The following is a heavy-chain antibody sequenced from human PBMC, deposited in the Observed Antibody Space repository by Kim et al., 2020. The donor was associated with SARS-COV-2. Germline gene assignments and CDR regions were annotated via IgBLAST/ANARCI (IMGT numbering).Heavy chain of an antibody. V-gene: IGHV3-30*18. CDR2: ISYDGSNK. J-gene: IGHJ4*02. CDR1: GFMFSRYG. CDR3: AKDYVWFGATSYFDY. D-gene: IGHD3-10*01. Sequence: GGSLRLSCAASGFMFSRYGMHWVRQAPGKGLEWVALISYDGSNKNYGDSVKGRFTISRDNSKSTMYLQMNSLRADDTAVYYCAKDYVWFGATSYFDYGGQGTLVTVSS.